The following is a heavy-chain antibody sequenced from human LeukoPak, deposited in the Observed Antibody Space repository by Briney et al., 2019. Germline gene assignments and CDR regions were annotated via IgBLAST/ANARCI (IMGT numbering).Heavy chain of an antibody. CDR3: ARDFSESLGV. J-gene: IGHJ4*02. V-gene: IGHV3-21*01. CDR1: GFTFSNYA. D-gene: IGHD3-10*01. Sequence: GGSLRLSCAASGFTFSNYAMNWVRQAPGKGLEWVSSISASSAYMYYAASVKGRHTISRDNAKNSLYLQMNSLRAEDTAVYYCARDFSESLGVWGQGTLVTVSS. CDR2: ISASSAYM.